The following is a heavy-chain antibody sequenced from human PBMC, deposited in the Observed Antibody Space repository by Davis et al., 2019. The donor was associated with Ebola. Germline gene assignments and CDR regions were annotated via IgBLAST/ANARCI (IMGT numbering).Heavy chain of an antibody. D-gene: IGHD1-26*01. CDR2: INPGGGST. J-gene: IGHJ4*02. CDR3: ARLGQQLLLGDWDY. CDR1: GYSFARYY. V-gene: IGHV1-46*01. Sequence: AASVKVSCKASGYSFARYYIHWVRQAPGQGPEWMGIINPGGGSTTYAQKFQGRVTMTRDTSTSTVYMELNNLRSEDTAMYYCARLGQQLLLGDWDYWGQGTPVTVSS.